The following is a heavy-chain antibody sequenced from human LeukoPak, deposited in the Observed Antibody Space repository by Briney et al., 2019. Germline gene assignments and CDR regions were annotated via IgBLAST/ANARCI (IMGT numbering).Heavy chain of an antibody. D-gene: IGHD3-22*01. J-gene: IGHJ4*02. V-gene: IGHV1-18*01. Sequence: ASVKVSCKASGYTFTSYGISWVRQAPGQGLEWMGWISAYNGNTNYAQKLQGRVTMTRDTSISTAYMELSRLRSDDTAVYYCARTGSSGYSFFGYFDYWGRGTLVTVSS. CDR1: GYTFTSYG. CDR2: ISAYNGNT. CDR3: ARTGSSGYSFFGYFDY.